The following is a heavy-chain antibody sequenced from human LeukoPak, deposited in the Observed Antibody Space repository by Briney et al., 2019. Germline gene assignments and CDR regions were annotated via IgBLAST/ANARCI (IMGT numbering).Heavy chain of an antibody. V-gene: IGHV3-23*01. CDR1: GFTFNKYS. CDR3: AKDDNYIRFSS. CDR2: ISGSGGNT. Sequence: GGSLRLSCAASGFTFNKYSMNWVRQAPGKGLEWVSGISGSGGNTYYADSVKGRFTISRDNSKNTLYLQMNSLRAEDTAVYYCAKDDNYIRFSSLGQGTLVTVSS. J-gene: IGHJ5*02. D-gene: IGHD3-16*01.